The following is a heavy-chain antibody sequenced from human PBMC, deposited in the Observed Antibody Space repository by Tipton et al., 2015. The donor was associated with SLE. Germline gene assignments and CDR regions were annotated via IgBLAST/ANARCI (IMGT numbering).Heavy chain of an antibody. CDR3: AKVRVPLWFGEGMDV. J-gene: IGHJ6*02. CDR2: ISGSGATT. CDR1: ELTSTIYG. V-gene: IGHV3-23*01. D-gene: IGHD3-10*01. Sequence: SLRLSCAVSELTSTIYGINWVRQAPGRGLEWVSTISGSGATTYYADSVKGRFAISRDNSKNILYLKMDTLRGEDTAIYFCAKVRVPLWFGEGMDVWGQGTTVTVSS.